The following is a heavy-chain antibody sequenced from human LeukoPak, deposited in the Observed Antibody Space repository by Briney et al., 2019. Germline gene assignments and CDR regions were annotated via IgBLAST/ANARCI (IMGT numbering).Heavy chain of an antibody. CDR2: ISSSGSTI. D-gene: IGHD2-2*01. V-gene: IGHV3-11*01. CDR3: ARGHISSWFGAFDI. Sequence: AGGSLRLSCAASGFTFSDYYMSWIRQAPGKGLEWVSYISSSGSTIYYADSVKGRFTISRDNAKNSLYLQMNSLRAEDTAVYYCARGHISSWFGAFDIWGQGTMVTVSS. CDR1: GFTFSDYY. J-gene: IGHJ3*02.